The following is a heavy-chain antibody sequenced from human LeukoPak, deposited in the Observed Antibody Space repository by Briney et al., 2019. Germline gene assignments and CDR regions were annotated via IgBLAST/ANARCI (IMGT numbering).Heavy chain of an antibody. Sequence: GGSLRLSCKGSGYNFAQYRIGWVRQMPGKGLEWMGITHPGDSDTIYSPSFQGQATMSADKSISTAYLQWSSLKASDTAMYYCARLWGGIVAADDAFDVWGQGTMVTVPS. V-gene: IGHV5-51*01. J-gene: IGHJ3*01. CDR1: GYNFAQYR. CDR2: THPGDSDT. CDR3: ARLWGGIVAADDAFDV. D-gene: IGHD1-26*01.